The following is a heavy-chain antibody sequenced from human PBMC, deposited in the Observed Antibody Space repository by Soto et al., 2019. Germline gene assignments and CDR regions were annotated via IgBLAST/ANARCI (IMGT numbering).Heavy chain of an antibody. CDR2: IHPSGGT. J-gene: IGHJ4*02. Sequence: QVELQESGPGLVKPSGTLSLTCAVSGGSIISSTHWWSWIHQPPGKGLERSGEIHPSGGTNYNPSVKSRVTISLDNSKNQFSLKLSSVTAAGPAGYYCSRDPYTGNYGDYWGQGTLVTVSS. CDR1: GGSIISSTHW. D-gene: IGHD1-26*01. CDR3: SRDPYTGNYGDY. V-gene: IGHV4-4*02.